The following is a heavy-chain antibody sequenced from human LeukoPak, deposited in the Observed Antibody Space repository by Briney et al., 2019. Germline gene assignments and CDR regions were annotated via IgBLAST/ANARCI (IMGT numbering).Heavy chain of an antibody. D-gene: IGHD3-9*01. CDR3: ARHHPSDILTGYYDY. Sequence: PSETLSLTCTVSGGSISCSSYYWGWIRQPPGKGLEWIGSIYYSGSTYYNPSLKSRVTISVDTSKNQFSLKLSSVTAADTAVYYCARHHPSDILTGYYDYWGQGTLVTVSS. V-gene: IGHV4-39*01. J-gene: IGHJ4*02. CDR2: IYYSGST. CDR1: GGSISCSSYY.